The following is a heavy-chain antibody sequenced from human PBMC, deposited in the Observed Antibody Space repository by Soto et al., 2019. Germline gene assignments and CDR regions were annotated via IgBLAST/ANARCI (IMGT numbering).Heavy chain of an antibody. CDR2: IYHSGST. CDR1: GGSISSGGYS. Sequence: PSETLSLTCAVSGGSISSGGYSWSWIRQPPGKGLEWIGYIYHSGSTNYNPSLKSRVTISVDKSKNQFSLKLSSVTAADTAVYYCARERPDGSRLDPWGQGTLVTVSS. D-gene: IGHD6-13*01. CDR3: ARERPDGSRLDP. V-gene: IGHV4-30-2*05. J-gene: IGHJ5*02.